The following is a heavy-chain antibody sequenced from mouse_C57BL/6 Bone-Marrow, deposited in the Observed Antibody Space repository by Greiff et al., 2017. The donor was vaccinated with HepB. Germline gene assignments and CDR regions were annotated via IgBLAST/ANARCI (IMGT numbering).Heavy chain of an antibody. CDR1: GYTFTDYN. D-gene: IGHD3-2*02. J-gene: IGHJ3*01. CDR3: ARLRQLRLRGSWFAY. V-gene: IGHV1-22*01. Sequence: VQLQQSGPELVKPGASVKMSCKASGYTFTDYNMHWVKQSHGKSLEWIGYINPNNGGTSYNQKFKGKATLTVNKSSSTAYMELRSLTSEDSAVYYCARLRQLRLRGSWFAYWGQGTLVTVSA. CDR2: INPNNGGT.